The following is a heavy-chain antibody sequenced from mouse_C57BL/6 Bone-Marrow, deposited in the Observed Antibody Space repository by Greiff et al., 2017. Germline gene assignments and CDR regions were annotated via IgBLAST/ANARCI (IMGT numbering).Heavy chain of an antibody. J-gene: IGHJ3*01. Sequence: VQLQQSGAELVRPGASVTLSCKASGYTFTDYEMHWVKQTPVHGLEWIGAIDPETGGTAYNQKFKGKAILTADKSSSTAYMELRSLTSEDSAVYYCTRWLLLRWVFAYWGQWTLVTVSA. CDR2: IDPETGGT. V-gene: IGHV1-15*01. CDR3: TRWLLLRWVFAY. CDR1: GYTFTDYE. D-gene: IGHD1-1*01.